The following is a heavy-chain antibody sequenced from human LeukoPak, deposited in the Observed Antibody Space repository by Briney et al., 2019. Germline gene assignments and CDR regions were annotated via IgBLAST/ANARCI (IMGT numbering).Heavy chain of an antibody. CDR3: ARGWAFDFAGYYFALGY. D-gene: IGHD3-22*01. CDR2: INPNSGGT. CDR1: GYTFTSYY. J-gene: IGHJ4*02. V-gene: IGHV1-2*02. Sequence: ASVKVSCKASGYTFTSYYMHWVRQAPGQGLEWMGWINPNSGGTNYIQKFQGRVTMTRDTSISTAYMELRRLTSDDTAVYYCARGWAFDFAGYYFALGYWGQGTLVPVSS.